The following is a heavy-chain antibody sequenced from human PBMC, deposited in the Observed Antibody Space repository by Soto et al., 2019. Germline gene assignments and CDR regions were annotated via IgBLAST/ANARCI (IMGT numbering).Heavy chain of an antibody. D-gene: IGHD6-19*01. CDR3: AKTTDGWFSAFEI. Sequence: GGSLRLSCAASGFTFSSYSMNWVRQAPGKGLEWVSYISSSSTIYYADSVKGRFTISRDNAKNSLFLQMNSLRDEDTAVYYCAKTTDGWFSAFEIWGQGTMVTVSS. V-gene: IGHV3-48*02. CDR1: GFTFSSYS. J-gene: IGHJ3*02. CDR2: ISSSSTI.